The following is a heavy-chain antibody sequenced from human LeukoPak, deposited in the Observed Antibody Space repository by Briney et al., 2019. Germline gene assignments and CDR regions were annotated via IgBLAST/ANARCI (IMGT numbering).Heavy chain of an antibody. CDR1: GGSISSSSYY. Sequence: SETLSLTCTVSGGSISSSSYYWGWIRQPPGKGLEWIGSIYYSGSTYYNPSLKSRVTISVDTSKNQFSLKLSSVTAADTAVYYCARDKSSYYYGSGSSYNWFDPWGQGTLVTVSS. V-gene: IGHV4-39*07. J-gene: IGHJ5*02. CDR2: IYYSGST. D-gene: IGHD3-10*01. CDR3: ARDKSSYYYGSGSSYNWFDP.